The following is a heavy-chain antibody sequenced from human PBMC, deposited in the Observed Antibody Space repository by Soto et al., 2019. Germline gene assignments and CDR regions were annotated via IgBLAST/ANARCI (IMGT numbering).Heavy chain of an antibody. V-gene: IGHV1-8*01. D-gene: IGHD6-13*01. CDR3: ARGPPGSWYGGWFDP. Sequence: GASVKVSCKASGYTFTSYDINWVRQATGQGLEWMGWMNPNSGNTGYAQKFQGRVTMTRNTSISTAYMELSSLGSEDTAVYYCARGPPGSWYGGWFDPWGQGTLVTVSS. CDR2: MNPNSGNT. CDR1: GYTFTSYD. J-gene: IGHJ5*02.